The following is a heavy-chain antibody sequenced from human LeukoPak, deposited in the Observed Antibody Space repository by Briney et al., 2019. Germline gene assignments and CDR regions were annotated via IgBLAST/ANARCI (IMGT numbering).Heavy chain of an antibody. D-gene: IGHD5-12*01. CDR2: INPNSGGT. V-gene: IGHV1-2*02. Sequence: ASVKVSCKASGYTFTGYYMHWVRQAPGQGLEWMGWINPNSGGTNYAQKFQGRVTMTRDTPISTAYMELSRLRSDDTAVYYCARDSVNGYSGYDGWGQGTLVTVSS. J-gene: IGHJ4*02. CDR1: GYTFTGYY. CDR3: ARDSVNGYSGYDG.